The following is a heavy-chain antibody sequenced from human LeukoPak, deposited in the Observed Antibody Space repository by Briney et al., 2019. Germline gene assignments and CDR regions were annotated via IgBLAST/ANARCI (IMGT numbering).Heavy chain of an antibody. CDR3: VRGTGY. V-gene: IGHV3-64D*06. CDR1: GLTFSTYV. Sequence: GGSLRLSCSVSGLTFSTYVMHWVRQAPGKGLEYVSAISSNGDNTYYADPVKGRFTISRDNSKNTLYLQMSSLRADDTAVYYCVRGTGYWGQGTLVTVSS. J-gene: IGHJ4*02. CDR2: ISSNGDNT.